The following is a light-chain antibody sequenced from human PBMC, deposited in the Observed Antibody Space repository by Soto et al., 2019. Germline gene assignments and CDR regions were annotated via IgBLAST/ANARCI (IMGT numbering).Light chain of an antibody. CDR1: GTDVGQYNY. V-gene: IGLV2-8*01. Sequence: QSALTEPPSASGSPGQSVTISCTGAGTDVGQYNYVSWYQQHPGKAPKLLIHHVSRRPSGVPARFSGSKSGNTASLAISGLQSEDEADYYCAAWDDSLNGCVFGAGTKLTVL. J-gene: IGLJ1*01. CDR3: AAWDDSLNGCV. CDR2: HVS.